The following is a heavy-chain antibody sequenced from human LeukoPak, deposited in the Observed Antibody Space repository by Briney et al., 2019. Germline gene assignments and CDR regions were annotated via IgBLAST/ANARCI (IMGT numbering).Heavy chain of an antibody. CDR2: IYHSGSP. J-gene: IGHJ5*02. Sequence: SETLSLTCAVSGGSISSSNWWSWVRQPPGKGLEWIGEIYHSGSPNYNPSLKSRVTISVDKSKNQFSLKLSSVTAADTDVYYCARAVYSYGYWWFDPWGQGTLVTVSS. CDR1: GGSISSSNW. V-gene: IGHV4-4*02. D-gene: IGHD5-18*01. CDR3: ARAVYSYGYWWFDP.